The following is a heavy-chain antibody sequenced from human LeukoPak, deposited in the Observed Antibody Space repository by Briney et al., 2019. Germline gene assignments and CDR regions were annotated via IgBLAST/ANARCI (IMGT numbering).Heavy chain of an antibody. Sequence: ASVKVSCKASGYTLTSYGISWVRQAPGQGLEWMGWISAYNGNTNYAQKLQGRVTMTTDTSTSTAYMELRSLRSDDTAVYYCARDSRVEEYYYYGMDVWGQGTTVTVSS. J-gene: IGHJ6*02. CDR2: ISAYNGNT. CDR1: GYTLTSYG. V-gene: IGHV1-18*01. CDR3: ARDSRVEEYYYYGMDV.